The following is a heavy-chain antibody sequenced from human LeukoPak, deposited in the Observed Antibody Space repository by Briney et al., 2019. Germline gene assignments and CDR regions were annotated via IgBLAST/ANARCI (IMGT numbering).Heavy chain of an antibody. CDR3: AVPSIAARLGDY. CDR1: GFTFSSYA. J-gene: IGHJ4*02. Sequence: GGSLRLSCAASGFTFSSYAMSWVRQAPGKGLEWVSAISGSGGSTYYADSVKDRFTISRDNSKNTLYLQMNSLRAEDTAVYYCAVPSIAARLGDYWGQGTLVTVSS. CDR2: ISGSGGST. D-gene: IGHD6-6*01. V-gene: IGHV3-23*01.